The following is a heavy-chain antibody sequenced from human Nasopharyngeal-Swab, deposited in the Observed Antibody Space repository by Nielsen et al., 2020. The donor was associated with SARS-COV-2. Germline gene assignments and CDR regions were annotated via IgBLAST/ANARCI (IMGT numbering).Heavy chain of an antibody. CDR1: GGSISSGDYY. V-gene: IGHV4-39*01. J-gene: IGHJ3*02. CDR3: ARHGYSSGWYGGVRVDAFDI. D-gene: IGHD6-19*01. CDR2: INHSGST. Sequence: SETLSLTCTVSGGSISSGDYYWSWIRQPPGKGLEWIGEINHSGSTNYNPSLKSRVTISVDTSKNQFSLKLSSVTAADTAVYYCARHGYSSGWYGGVRVDAFDIWGQGTMVTVSS.